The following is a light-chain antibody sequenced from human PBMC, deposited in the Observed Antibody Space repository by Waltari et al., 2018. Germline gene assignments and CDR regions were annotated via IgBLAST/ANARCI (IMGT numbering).Light chain of an antibody. CDR1: SSNIGVST. Sequence: QSVLTQPPSASGTPGQRVTISCSGSSSNIGVSTVNWYQQFPGTAPKLPTYSSIQRPSGVPDRFSGSKSGTSASLAISGLQSEDEADYYCAAWDRSLSIVVFGGGTKLTVL. J-gene: IGLJ2*01. V-gene: IGLV1-44*01. CDR2: SSI. CDR3: AAWDRSLSIVV.